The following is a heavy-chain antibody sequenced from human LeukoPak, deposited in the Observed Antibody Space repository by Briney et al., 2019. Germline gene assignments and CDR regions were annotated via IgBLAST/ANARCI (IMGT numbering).Heavy chain of an antibody. D-gene: IGHD4-17*01. V-gene: IGHV3-23*01. CDR1: GFTFSSYA. Sequence: GGSLRLSCAASGFTFSSYAMSWVRQAPGKGLEWVSAISGSGGSTYYADSVKGRFTISRDNSKNTLYLQMNSLRDEDTAVYYCAKGDYGDFTVFDYWGQGTLVTVSS. CDR3: AKGDYGDFTVFDY. CDR2: ISGSGGST. J-gene: IGHJ4*02.